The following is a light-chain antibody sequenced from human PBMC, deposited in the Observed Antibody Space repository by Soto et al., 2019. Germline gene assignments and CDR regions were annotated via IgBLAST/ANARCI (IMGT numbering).Light chain of an antibody. CDR3: CSYAGSYPLYV. CDR1: SSDVGGYNY. V-gene: IGLV2-11*01. J-gene: IGLJ1*01. CDR2: DVS. Sequence: QSVLTRPRSVSGSPGQSVTISCTGTSSDVGGYNYVSWYQQHPGKAPKLMIYDVSKRPSGVPDRFSGSKSGNTASLTISGLQAEDEADYYCCSYAGSYPLYVFGTGTKVTVL.